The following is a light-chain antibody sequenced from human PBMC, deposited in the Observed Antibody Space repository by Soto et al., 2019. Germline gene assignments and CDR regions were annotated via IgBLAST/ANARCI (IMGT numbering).Light chain of an antibody. CDR3: CSYAGSRRV. CDR2: EVS. J-gene: IGLJ3*02. V-gene: IGLV2-23*02. Sequence: QSVLTQPASVSGSPGQSITISCTGTSSDVGSYNLVSWYQQHPGKAPKLMIYEVSKRPSGVSNRFSGSKSGNTASLTISGLQAEDEADYYCCSYAGSRRVFCGGTKVTVL. CDR1: SSDVGSYNL.